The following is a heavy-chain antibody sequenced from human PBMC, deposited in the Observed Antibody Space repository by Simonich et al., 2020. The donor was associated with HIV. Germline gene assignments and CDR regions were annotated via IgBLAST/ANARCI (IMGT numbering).Heavy chain of an antibody. CDR1: GYTFNGYY. J-gene: IGHJ5*02. CDR2: INPNSGDT. D-gene: IGHD5-12*01. Sequence: QVPLVQSGAEVKKPGASMKVSCEASGYTFNGYYLHWVRQAPGKGLEWMGRINPNSGDTNFAQKFQGRVTMTRDTSISTAYMEVSRLKSDDTAVYFCARGTYSGYDWNWFDPWGQGTLVTVSS. CDR3: ARGTYSGYDWNWFDP. V-gene: IGHV1-2*06.